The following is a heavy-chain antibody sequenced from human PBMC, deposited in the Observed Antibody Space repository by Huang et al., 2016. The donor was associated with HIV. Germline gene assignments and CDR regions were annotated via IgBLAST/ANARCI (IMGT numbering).Heavy chain of an antibody. CDR2: ISYDGSNK. CDR1: GFSFSTYG. CDR3: AKDGADEEWDIDY. V-gene: IGHV3-30*18. D-gene: IGHD1-26*01. Sequence: VQLVESGGGVVQPGRSLRLACAASGFSFSTYGLHWVRQAPGKGLEWVAFISYDGSNKYYAHSVKGRFTISRDTSENKVYLQMNSLRHEDTAVYYCAKDGADEEWDIDYWGQGTLVTVSS. J-gene: IGHJ4*02.